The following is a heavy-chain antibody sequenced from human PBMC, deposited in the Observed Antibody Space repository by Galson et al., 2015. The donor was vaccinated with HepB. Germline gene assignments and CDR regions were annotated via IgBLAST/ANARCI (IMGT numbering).Heavy chain of an antibody. D-gene: IGHD5-12*01. J-gene: IGHJ4*02. CDR1: RFTFSSYA. V-gene: IGHV3-23*01. CDR3: AKAQKPSWGYSGYDPFDY. Sequence: LRLSCAASRFTFSSYAMSWVRQAPGKGLEWVSHISGGDSSTYYADSVKGRFTISRDNSKNTLHLQMNSLRAEDTAVYYCAKAQKPSWGYSGYDPFDYWGQGTLVTVSS. CDR2: ISGGDSST.